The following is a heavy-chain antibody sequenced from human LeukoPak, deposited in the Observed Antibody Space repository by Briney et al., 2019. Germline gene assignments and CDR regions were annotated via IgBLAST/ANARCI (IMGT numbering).Heavy chain of an antibody. CDR1: GFTFSSYL. J-gene: IGHJ4*02. Sequence: GGSLRLSCVASGFTFSSYLMHWVRQASGKGLVWVSRVNNDGSDTWYADCVKGRFTISRDNAKNTLYLQMNSLRAEDTAVYYCVRDRDGYNFWGQGTLVTVSS. CDR3: VRDRDGYNF. D-gene: IGHD5-24*01. CDR2: VNNDGSDT. V-gene: IGHV3-74*01.